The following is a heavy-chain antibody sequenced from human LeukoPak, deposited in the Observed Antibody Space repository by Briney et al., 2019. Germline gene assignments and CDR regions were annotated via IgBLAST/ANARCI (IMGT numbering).Heavy chain of an antibody. V-gene: IGHV1-69*06. J-gene: IGHJ1*01. CDR2: IIPIFGTA. CDR1: GGTFSSYA. Sequence: ASVKVSCKASGGTFSSYAISWVRQAPGQGLEWMGGIIPIFGTANYAQKFQGRVTITADKSTSTAYMELSSLRSEDTAVYYCARDPSPYTYYYDSSGYLEHWGQGTLVTVSS. D-gene: IGHD3-22*01. CDR3: ARDPSPYTYYYDSSGYLEH.